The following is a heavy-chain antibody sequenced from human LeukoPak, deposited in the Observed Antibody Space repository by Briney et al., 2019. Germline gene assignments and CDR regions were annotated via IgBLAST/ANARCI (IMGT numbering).Heavy chain of an antibody. J-gene: IGHJ1*01. D-gene: IGHD3-9*01. V-gene: IGHV1-18*01. Sequence: GASVKVSCKASGYTFTSYGISWVRQAPGQGLEWMGWISAYNGNTNYAQKLQGRVTMTTDTSTSTAYMELRSLRSEDTAVYYCARSYLYYDILTGYHPPQYFQHWGQGTLVTVSS. CDR3: ARSYLYYDILTGYHPPQYFQH. CDR2: ISAYNGNT. CDR1: GYTFTSYG.